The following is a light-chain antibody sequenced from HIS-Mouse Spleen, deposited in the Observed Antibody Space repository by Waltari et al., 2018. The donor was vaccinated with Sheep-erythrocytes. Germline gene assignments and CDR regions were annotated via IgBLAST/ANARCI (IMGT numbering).Light chain of an antibody. V-gene: IGLV3-1*01. CDR2: QDS. Sequence: SYELTQPPSVSVSQGQTASITCSGDNLGDKYACWYQQKPGQSPGLVIYQDSKRPSGIPERFSGSNSGNTATLTISGTQAMDEADYYCQAWDSSIVVFGGGTKLTVL. J-gene: IGLJ2*01. CDR3: QAWDSSIVV. CDR1: NLGDKY.